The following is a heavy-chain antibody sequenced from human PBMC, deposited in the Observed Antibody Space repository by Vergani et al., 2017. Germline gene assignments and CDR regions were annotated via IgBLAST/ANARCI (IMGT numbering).Heavy chain of an antibody. J-gene: IGHJ6*02. Sequence: QVQLQQWGAGLLKPSETLSLTCAVYGGSFSGYYWSWIRQPPGKGLEWIGEINHSGSTNYNPSLKSRVTISVDTSKNQFSLKLSSVTAADTAVYYCAGHGGAVVAATRAYYYYGMDVWGQGTTVTVSS. CDR3: AGHGGAVVAATRAYYYYGMDV. CDR1: GGSFSGYY. V-gene: IGHV4-34*01. CDR2: INHSGST. D-gene: IGHD2-15*01.